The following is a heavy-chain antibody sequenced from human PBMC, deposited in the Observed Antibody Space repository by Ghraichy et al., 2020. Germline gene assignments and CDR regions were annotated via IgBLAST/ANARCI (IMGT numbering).Heavy chain of an antibody. J-gene: IGHJ4*02. CDR2: MYYSGST. D-gene: IGHD6-19*01. Sequence: SETLSLTCTVSGGSISSSNYYWGWIRQPPGKGLEWIGSMYYSGSTYYNPSLKSRVTISVDTSKNQFSLRLSSVTAADTALYYCARHRYSSGWPYYFDSWGQGTLVTVSS. V-gene: IGHV4-39*01. CDR3: ARHRYSSGWPYYFDS. CDR1: GGSISSSNYY.